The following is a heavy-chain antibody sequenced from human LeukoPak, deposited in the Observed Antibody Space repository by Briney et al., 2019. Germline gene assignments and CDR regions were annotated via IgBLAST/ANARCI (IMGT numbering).Heavy chain of an antibody. J-gene: IGHJ6*04. CDR1: GYTFTGYY. V-gene: IGHV1-2*02. Sequence: GASVKVSCKASGYTFTGYYMHWVRQAPGQGLEWMGWINPNSGGTNYAQKFQGRVTMTRDTSISTAYMELSRLRSDDTAVYYCARDQIAAVGDPPMDVWGKGTTVTVSS. CDR2: INPNSGGT. CDR3: ARDQIAAVGDPPMDV. D-gene: IGHD6-13*01.